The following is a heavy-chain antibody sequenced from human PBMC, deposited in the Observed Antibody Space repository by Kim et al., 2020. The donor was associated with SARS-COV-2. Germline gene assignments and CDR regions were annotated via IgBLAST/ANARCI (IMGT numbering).Heavy chain of an antibody. CDR1: GFTFDDYA. V-gene: IGHV3-9*01. J-gene: IGHJ3*02. CDR3: AKSGIVVVTASAFDI. D-gene: IGHD2-21*02. CDR2: ISWNSGSI. Sequence: GGSLRLSCAASGFTFDDYAMHWVRQAPGKGLEWVSGISWNSGSIGYADSVKGRFTISRDNAKNSLYLQMNSLRAEDTALYYCAKSGIVVVTASAFDIWGQGTMVTVSS.